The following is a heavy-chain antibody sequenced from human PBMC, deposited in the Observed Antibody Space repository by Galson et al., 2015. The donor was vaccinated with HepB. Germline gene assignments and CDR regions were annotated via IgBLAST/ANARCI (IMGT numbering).Heavy chain of an antibody. CDR2: IWYDGSNK. D-gene: IGHD3-10*01. CDR3: ARDPYPWVPSGYFDY. CDR1: GFTFSSYG. Sequence: LRLSCAASGFTFSSYGMHWVRQAPGKGLEWVAVIWYDGSNKYYADSVKGRLTISRDNSKNTLYLQMNSLRAEGTAVYYCARDPYPWVPSGYFDYWGQGTLVTVSS. V-gene: IGHV3-33*01. J-gene: IGHJ4*02.